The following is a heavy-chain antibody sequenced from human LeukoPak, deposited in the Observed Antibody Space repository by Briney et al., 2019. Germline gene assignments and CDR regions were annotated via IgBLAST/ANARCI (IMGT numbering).Heavy chain of an antibody. CDR2: IRSKANSYAT. CDR1: GFTFSGSA. Sequence: GGSLRLSCAASGFTFSGSAMHWVRQASGKGLEWVGRIRSKANSYATAYAASVKGRFTISRDDSKNTAYLQMNSLKTEDTAVYYCTTDWRSYRFYYYYYMDVWGKGTTVTVSS. J-gene: IGHJ6*03. D-gene: IGHD3-16*02. V-gene: IGHV3-73*01. CDR3: TTDWRSYRFYYYYYMDV.